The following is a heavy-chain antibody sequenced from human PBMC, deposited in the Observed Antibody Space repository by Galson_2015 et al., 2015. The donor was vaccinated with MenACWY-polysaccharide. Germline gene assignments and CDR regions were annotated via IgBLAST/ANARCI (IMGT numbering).Heavy chain of an antibody. D-gene: IGHD1-26*01. CDR1: DYSIRSGYF. V-gene: IGHV4-38-2*01. Sequence: TLSLTCAVSDYSIRSGYFWGWIRHPPGKGLEWIASIFHSGTTYYNPSLKSRVTISVDTSKNQFSLKLSSVTAADTAVYYCARVEKYSGSFYILYWGQGTLVTVSS. CDR3: ARVEKYSGSFYILY. J-gene: IGHJ4*02. CDR2: IFHSGTT.